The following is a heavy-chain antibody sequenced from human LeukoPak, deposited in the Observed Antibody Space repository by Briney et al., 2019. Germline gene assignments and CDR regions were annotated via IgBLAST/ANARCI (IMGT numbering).Heavy chain of an antibody. V-gene: IGHV4-59*01. CDR2: IHFSGGT. Sequence: SETLSLTCTASGDSISNYYWNWIRQPPGKGLEWIGHIHFSGGTNYNPSLNSRVTISVDSTKNQFSLRLISVTAADTAVYYCARRVQMSSASATSNTWLDPWGQGTLVSVSS. J-gene: IGHJ5*02. D-gene: IGHD3-10*01. CDR3: ARRVQMSSASATSNTWLDP. CDR1: GDSISNYY.